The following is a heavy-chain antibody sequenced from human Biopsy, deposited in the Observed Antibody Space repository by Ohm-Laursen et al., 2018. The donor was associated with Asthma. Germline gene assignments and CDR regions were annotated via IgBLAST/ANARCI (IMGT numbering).Heavy chain of an antibody. J-gene: IGHJ6*02. CDR1: GGSMSSSSYY. D-gene: IGHD5/OR15-5a*01. Sequence: SDTLSLTCTVSGGSMSSSSYYWGWIRQPPGKGLEWMGSISYTGSAYHNPSLKSRVTISVDTSKNQFSLNLSSATAADTAVYFCARASTAHFYYEMDVWGQGTTVTVSS. CDR3: ARASTAHFYYEMDV. V-gene: IGHV4-39*01. CDR2: ISYTGSA.